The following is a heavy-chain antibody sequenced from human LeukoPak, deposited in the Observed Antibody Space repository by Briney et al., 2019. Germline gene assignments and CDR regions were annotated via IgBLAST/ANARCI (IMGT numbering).Heavy chain of an antibody. V-gene: IGHV3-23*01. J-gene: IGHJ4*02. CDR2: ISGSGGST. CDR3: AKNVLWFGELFDY. CDR1: GFTFSSYA. Sequence: GGSLRLSCAASGFTFSSYAMSWVRQVPGKGLEWVSAISGSGGSTYYADSVKGRFTISRDNSKNTLYLQMNSLRAEDTAVYYCAKNVLWFGELFDYWGQGTLVTVSS. D-gene: IGHD3-10*01.